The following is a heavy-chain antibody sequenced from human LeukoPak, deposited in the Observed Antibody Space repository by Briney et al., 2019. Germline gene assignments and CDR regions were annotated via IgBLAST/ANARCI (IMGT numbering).Heavy chain of an antibody. CDR2: ITGSGGNT. CDR3: AKTTPGRGSTWPLDY. V-gene: IGHV3-23*01. D-gene: IGHD6-13*01. Sequence: PGGSLRLSCAASGFTFSSYAMRWVRQAPGKGLEWVSDITGSGGNTFYADSVKGRFTISRDNSKNTLYLQMSSLRAEDTAIYYCAKTTPGRGSTWPLDYWGQGTLVTVSS. J-gene: IGHJ4*02. CDR1: GFTFSSYA.